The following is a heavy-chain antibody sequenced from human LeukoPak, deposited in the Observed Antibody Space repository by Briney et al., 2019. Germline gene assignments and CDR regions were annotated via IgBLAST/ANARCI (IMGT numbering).Heavy chain of an antibody. Sequence: SETLSLTCAVYGGSFSGYYWSWIRQPPGKGLEWIGYIYYSGSTNYNPSLKSRVTISVDTSKNQFSLKLSSVTAADTAVYYCATLLSHYGMDVWGQGTTVTVSS. V-gene: IGHV4-59*08. CDR2: IYYSGST. CDR3: ATLLSHYGMDV. J-gene: IGHJ6*02. CDR1: GGSFSGYY.